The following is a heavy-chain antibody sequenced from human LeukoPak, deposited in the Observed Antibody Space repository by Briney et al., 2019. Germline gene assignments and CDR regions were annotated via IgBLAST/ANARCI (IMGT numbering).Heavy chain of an antibody. D-gene: IGHD3-22*01. Sequence: ASVKVSCKASGYTFTGYYMHGVRQAPGQGLEWMGWINPNSGGTNYAQKFQGRVTMTRGTSISAAYMELSRLRSYDTAVYYCARGSYDSSGYFGYWGQGTLVTVSS. J-gene: IGHJ4*02. V-gene: IGHV1-2*02. CDR2: INPNSGGT. CDR1: GYTFTGYY. CDR3: ARGSYDSSGYFGY.